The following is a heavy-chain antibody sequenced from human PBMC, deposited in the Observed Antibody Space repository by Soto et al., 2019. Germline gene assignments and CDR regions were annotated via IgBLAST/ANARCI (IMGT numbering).Heavy chain of an antibody. CDR3: ARGSKKIVVVVAATSDWFDP. V-gene: IGHV4-31*03. D-gene: IGHD2-15*01. Sequence: LSLTCTVSGGSISSGGYYWSWIRQHPGKGLEWIGYIYYSGSTYYNPSLKSRVTISVDTSKNQFSLKLSSVTAADTAVYYCARGSKKIVVVVAATSDWFDPWGQRTLATVSS. J-gene: IGHJ5*02. CDR1: GGSISSGGYY. CDR2: IYYSGST.